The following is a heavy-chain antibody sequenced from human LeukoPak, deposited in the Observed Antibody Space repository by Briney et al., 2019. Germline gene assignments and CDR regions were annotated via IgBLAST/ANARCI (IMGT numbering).Heavy chain of an antibody. CDR2: ISSSSSYI. V-gene: IGHV3-21*01. CDR1: GFTFSSYS. CDR3: ARVGNWNPYFDY. D-gene: IGHD1-1*01. J-gene: IGHJ4*02. Sequence: PGGSLRLSCAASGFTFSSYSMNWVRQAPGKGLEWVSSISSSSSYIYYADSVKGRFTISRDNAKNSLYLQMNSLRAEDTAVYYCARVGNWNPYFDYWGQGTLVTVSS.